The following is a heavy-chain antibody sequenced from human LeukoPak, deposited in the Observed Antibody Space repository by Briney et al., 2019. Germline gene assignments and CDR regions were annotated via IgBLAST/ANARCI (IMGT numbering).Heavy chain of an antibody. CDR2: ISYDGSNK. CDR1: GFTFSSYA. J-gene: IGHJ4*02. D-gene: IGHD3-10*01. CDR3: ARDPYYMVRGVIKGYFDN. V-gene: IGHV3-30*04. Sequence: PGGSLRLSCAAAGFTFSSYAMHWVRQAPDKGLEWVAVISYDGSNKYYADSVKGRFTISRDNSKNTLYLQMNSLRVEDTAVYYCARDPYYMVRGVIKGYFDNWGRGTLVTVSS.